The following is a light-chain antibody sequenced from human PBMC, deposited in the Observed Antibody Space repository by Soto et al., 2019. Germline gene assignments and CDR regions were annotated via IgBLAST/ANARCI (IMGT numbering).Light chain of an antibody. J-gene: IGKJ4*01. CDR1: QSVSSY. CDR3: QLRSNWPPLT. CDR2: DAS. V-gene: IGKV3-11*01. Sequence: EIVLTQSPATLSVSPGERATLSCRASQSVSSYLAWYQQKPGQAPRLLIYDASNRATGIPARFSGSGSGTDFTLTINSLEPEDFAVYYCQLRSNWPPLTFGVGTKVEIK.